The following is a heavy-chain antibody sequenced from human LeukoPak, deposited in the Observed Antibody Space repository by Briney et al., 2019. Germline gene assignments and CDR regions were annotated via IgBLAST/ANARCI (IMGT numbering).Heavy chain of an antibody. J-gene: IGHJ5*02. CDR3: ARGGGKNWFDH. CDR2: FDPEDGET. Sequence: ASVKVSCKVSGYTLTELSMHWVRQAPGKGLEWMGGFDPEDGETIYAQKFQGRVTITADESTSTAYMELSSLRSEDTAVYYCARGGGKNWFDHWGQGTLVTVSS. D-gene: IGHD4-23*01. V-gene: IGHV1-24*01. CDR1: GYTLTELS.